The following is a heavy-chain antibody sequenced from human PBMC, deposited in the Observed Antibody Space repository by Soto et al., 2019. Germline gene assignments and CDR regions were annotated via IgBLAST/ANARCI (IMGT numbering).Heavy chain of an antibody. D-gene: IGHD6-13*01. CDR1: GFNFDTYN. J-gene: IGHJ4*02. CDR3: AGDVCSWGSWGVTHRPSLKY. Sequence: EVQLVESGGRLVQPGGSLRLSCAGSGFNFDTYNMNWVRQAPGKGLEWISYISSRGTTIHYADSVKGRFTISRDNSKNSLTIQKDRLRGDDKALYDCAGDVCSWGSWGVTHRPSLKYWGRGTLGTVSS. V-gene: IGHV3-48*01. CDR2: ISSRGTTI.